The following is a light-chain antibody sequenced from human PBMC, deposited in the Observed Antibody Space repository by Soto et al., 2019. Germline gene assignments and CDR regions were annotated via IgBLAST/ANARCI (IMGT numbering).Light chain of an antibody. CDR3: QQYNNWPPWT. Sequence: EIVMTQSPATLSVSPGERATLSCRASQSVSSNLAWYQQKPGQAPRLLIYGASTRATGIPARFSGSGSGTEFTLISIRLPSEDVAVYYCQQYNNWPPWTFGQGTKVEIK. CDR1: QSVSSN. CDR2: GAS. V-gene: IGKV3-15*01. J-gene: IGKJ1*01.